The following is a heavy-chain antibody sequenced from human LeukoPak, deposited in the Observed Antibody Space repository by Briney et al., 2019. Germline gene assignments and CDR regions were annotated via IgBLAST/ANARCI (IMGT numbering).Heavy chain of an antibody. V-gene: IGHV1-3*03. J-gene: IGHJ5*02. CDR1: GYTFTSYA. CDR3: ARGKAAAGNNWFDP. D-gene: IGHD6-13*01. CDR2: INAGNGNT. Sequence: GASVKVSCKASGYTFTSYAMHWVRQAPGQRLEWMGWINAGNGNTKYSQEFQGRVTITRDTSASTAYMELSGLRSEDMAVYYCARGKAAAGNNWFDPWGQGTLVTVSS.